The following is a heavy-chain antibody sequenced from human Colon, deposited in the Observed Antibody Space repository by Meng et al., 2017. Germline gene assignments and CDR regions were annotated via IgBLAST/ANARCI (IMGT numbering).Heavy chain of an antibody. CDR3: ARDRVPGKY. CDR2: IYYSGTT. Sequence: QWRLHGSGPGLVCPSGTLALTSTVAGGSVSSGTCSWSWIRQPPGKGREWIGCIYYSGTTNYNPSLKSRVTISVDTSKNQFSLKLSSVTPADTAVYFCARDRVPGKYWGQGTLVTVSS. J-gene: IGHJ4*02. V-gene: IGHV4-61*01. CDR1: GGSVSSGTCS. D-gene: IGHD1-14*01.